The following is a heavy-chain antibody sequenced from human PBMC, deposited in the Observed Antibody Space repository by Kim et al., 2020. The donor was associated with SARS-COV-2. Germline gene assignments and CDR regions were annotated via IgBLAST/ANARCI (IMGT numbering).Heavy chain of an antibody. CDR1: GYSFSTWW. CDR2: IYPGDSDT. J-gene: IGHJ6*03. D-gene: IGHD3-9*01. V-gene: IGHV5-51*01. Sequence: GESLKISCKCSGYSFSTWWIGWVRQMPGKGLEGMGIIYPGDSDTRYSPSFQGQVTISTDTSISTAYLQWSTLKASDTAVYYVVRSAFNWLLNKDRYMDVW. CDR3: VRSAFNWLLNKDRYMDV.